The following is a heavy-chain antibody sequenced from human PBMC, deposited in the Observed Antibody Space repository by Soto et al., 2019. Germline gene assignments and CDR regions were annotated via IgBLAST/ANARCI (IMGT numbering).Heavy chain of an antibody. CDR2: IYYSGST. J-gene: IGHJ4*02. CDR1: GGSISSYY. CDR3: ARDLGIGYFDY. Sequence: SETLSLTCTVSGGSISSYYWSWIRQPPGKGLEWIGYIYYSGSTKYNPSLKSRVTISVDKSKNQFSLKLCFVTAADTDVYYCARDLGIGYFDYWVQGTLVNVSS. D-gene: IGHD3-3*02. V-gene: IGHV4-59*01.